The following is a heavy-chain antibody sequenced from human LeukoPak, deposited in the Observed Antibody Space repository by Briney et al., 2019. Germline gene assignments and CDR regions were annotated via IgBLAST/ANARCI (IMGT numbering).Heavy chain of an antibody. Sequence: PGGSLRLSCAASGFTFSSYAMHWVRQAPGKGLEWVAVIWYDGDNKYYADSVKGRFTISRDNSKNTLYLQMNSLRAEDTAVYYCARDLGFTMIRGIIDWGQGTLVTVSS. CDR2: IWYDGDNK. V-gene: IGHV3-33*08. CDR1: GFTFSSYA. J-gene: IGHJ4*02. CDR3: ARDLGFTMIRGIID. D-gene: IGHD3-10*01.